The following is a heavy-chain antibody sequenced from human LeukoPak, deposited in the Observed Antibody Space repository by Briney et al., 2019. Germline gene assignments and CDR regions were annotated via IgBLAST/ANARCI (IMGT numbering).Heavy chain of an antibody. CDR3: ARDGGDSGYDYDY. CDR1: GGSFSGYY. Sequence: PSETLSLTCAVYGGSFSGYYWSWIRQPPGKGLEWIGEINHSGSTNYNPSLKSRVTISVDKSKNQFSLKLSSVTAADTAVYYCARDGGDSGYDYDYWGQGTLVTVSS. CDR2: INHSGST. D-gene: IGHD5-12*01. J-gene: IGHJ4*02. V-gene: IGHV4-34*01.